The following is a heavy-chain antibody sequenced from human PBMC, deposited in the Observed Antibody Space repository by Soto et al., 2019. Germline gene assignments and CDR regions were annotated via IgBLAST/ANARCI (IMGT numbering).Heavy chain of an antibody. CDR1: GGAFSNYG. J-gene: IGHJ4*02. CDR3: ARDMTRTVVPYFDF. D-gene: IGHD1-7*01. V-gene: IGHV1-69*06. Sequence: SVKVSCKASGGAFSNYGFNLVRQAPGQGLEWMGRIIPISGAANYAQKFQGRVTITADKSTSTSYMELSSLRSEDTAVYYCARDMTRTVVPYFDFWGQGTLVTVSS. CDR2: IIPISGAA.